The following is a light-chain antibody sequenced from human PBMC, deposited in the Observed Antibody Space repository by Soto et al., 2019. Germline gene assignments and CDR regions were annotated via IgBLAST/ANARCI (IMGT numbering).Light chain of an antibody. CDR2: GAS. Sequence: EIVLTQSPGTLSLSPGERATLSCWASQSVSSSYLAWYQQKPGQAPRLLIYGASSRATGIPDRFSGSGSGTDFTLTISRLEPEDFAVYYCQHYGSSPFTFGPGTKVDIE. J-gene: IGKJ3*01. CDR3: QHYGSSPFT. CDR1: QSVSSSY. V-gene: IGKV3-20*01.